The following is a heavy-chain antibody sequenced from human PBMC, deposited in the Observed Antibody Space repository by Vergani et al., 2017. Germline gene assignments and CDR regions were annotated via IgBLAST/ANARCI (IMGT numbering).Heavy chain of an antibody. CDR3: ARLRVGVADY. CDR2: IYYSGST. D-gene: IGHD2-15*01. J-gene: IGHJ4*02. V-gene: IGHV4-39*01. Sequence: QLQLQESGPGLVKPSETLSLTCTVSGGSISSSSYYWGWTRQPPGKGLEWIGSIYYSGSTYYNPSLKSRVTISVDTSKNQFSLKLSSVTAADTAVYYCARLRVGVADYWGQGTLVTVSS. CDR1: GGSISSSSYY.